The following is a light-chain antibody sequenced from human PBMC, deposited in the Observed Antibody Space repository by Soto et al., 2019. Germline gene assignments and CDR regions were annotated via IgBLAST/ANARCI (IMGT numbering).Light chain of an antibody. CDR3: QQYYSSPPT. Sequence: DIVMTQSPDSLAVSLGERATINCKSSQSVLYSSNNMNYLAWYQQKPGQPPKLLIYWASTRESGVPDRFSGSGSGTDFTLTISSLQAEDVGVYYCQQYYSSPPTFGQGTKVEIK. CDR2: WAS. J-gene: IGKJ1*01. CDR1: QSVLYSSNNMNY. V-gene: IGKV4-1*01.